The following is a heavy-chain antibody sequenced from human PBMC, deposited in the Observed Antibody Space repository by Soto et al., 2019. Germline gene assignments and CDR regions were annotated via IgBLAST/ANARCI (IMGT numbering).Heavy chain of an antibody. V-gene: IGHV3-33*01. D-gene: IGHD6-6*01. J-gene: IGHJ5*02. CDR2: IWYDGSNK. CDR1: GFTFISYG. Sequence: GGSLRLSCAASGFTFISYGMHWVRQAPGKGLEWVAVIWYDGSNKYYADSVKGRFTISRDNSKNTLYLQMNSLRAEDTAVYYCARSGPLIAAPSWFGPWGQGTLVTVSS. CDR3: ARSGPLIAAPSWFGP.